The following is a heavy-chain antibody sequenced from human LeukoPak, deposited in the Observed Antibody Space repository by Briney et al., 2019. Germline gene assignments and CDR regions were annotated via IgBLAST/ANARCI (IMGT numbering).Heavy chain of an antibody. Sequence: SETLSLTCTVSSVSLTNYYWSWIRQPPGKGLEWIGYIFFSGTTNYNPSLKSRVTISVDTSKNQFSLKLSSVTAADTAVYYCARLGSGSYYYYYYYYMDVWGKGTTVTVSS. CDR3: ARLGSGSYYYYYYYYMDV. CDR2: IFFSGTT. CDR1: SVSLTNYY. D-gene: IGHD3-10*01. V-gene: IGHV4-59*12. J-gene: IGHJ6*03.